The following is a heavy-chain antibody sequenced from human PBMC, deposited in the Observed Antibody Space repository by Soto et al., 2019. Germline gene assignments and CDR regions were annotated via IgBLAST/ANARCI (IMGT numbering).Heavy chain of an antibody. CDR1: GGSISSSSYY. CDR2: IYYSGST. D-gene: IGHD6-13*01. V-gene: IGHV4-39*01. CDR3: ARLAAAGTAGVFWFDP. Sequence: QLQLQASGPGLVKPSETLSLTCTVSGGSISSSSYYWGWIRQPPGKGLEWIGSIYYSGSTYYNPSLKSRVTLSVDTSNNQFSLKLSSVTAADTAVYYCARLAAAGTAGVFWFDPWGQGTLVTVSS. J-gene: IGHJ5*02.